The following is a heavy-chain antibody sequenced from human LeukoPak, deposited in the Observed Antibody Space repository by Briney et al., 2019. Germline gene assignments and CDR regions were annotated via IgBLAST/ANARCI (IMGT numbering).Heavy chain of an antibody. V-gene: IGHV3-7*01. CDR1: GFIFSNHW. CDR2: IKEDGSNK. CDR3: ARDPSDYDYVWGSYRPRLDY. D-gene: IGHD3-16*02. Sequence: GRSLRLSCAASGFIFSNHWMSWVRQAPGKGLEWVADIKEDGSNKYYVDSVKGRFTISRDNAKNSLYLQMNSLRAEDTAVYYCARDPSDYDYVWGSYRPRLDYWGQGTLVTVSS. J-gene: IGHJ4*02.